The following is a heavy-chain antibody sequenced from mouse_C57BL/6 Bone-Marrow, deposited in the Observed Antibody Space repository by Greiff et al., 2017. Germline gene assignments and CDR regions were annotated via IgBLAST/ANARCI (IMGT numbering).Heavy chain of an antibody. CDR2: IYPGSGNT. D-gene: IGHD2-14*01. CDR3: ASWGLLWVRRGGYYYAMDY. V-gene: IGHV1-76*01. Sequence: QVQLKESGAELVRPGASVKLSCKASGYTFTDYYINWVKQRPGQGLEWIARIYPGSGNTYYNEKFKGKATLTAEKSSSTAYMQLSSLTSEDSAVYCCASWGLLWVRRGGYYYAMDYWGQGTSVTVSS. CDR1: GYTFTDYY. J-gene: IGHJ4*01.